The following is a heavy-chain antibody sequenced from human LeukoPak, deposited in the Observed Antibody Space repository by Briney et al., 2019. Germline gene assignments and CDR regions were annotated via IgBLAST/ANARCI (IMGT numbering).Heavy chain of an antibody. J-gene: IGHJ4*02. V-gene: IGHV4-59*08. CDR1: SGSISSYY. D-gene: IGHD6-13*01. CDR2: VDYSGSP. Sequence: ASETLSLTCTASSGSISSYYWSWIRQPPGKGLEWIGFVDYSGSPYYNLSLKSRVTISVDTSKNQFSLRLRSVTAADTAVYYCARHGVSWTFDYWGQGTLVTVSS. CDR3: ARHGVSWTFDY.